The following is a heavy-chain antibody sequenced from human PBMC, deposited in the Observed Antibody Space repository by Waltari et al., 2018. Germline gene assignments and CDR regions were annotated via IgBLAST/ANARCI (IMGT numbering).Heavy chain of an antibody. V-gene: IGHV4-34*01. D-gene: IGHD5-12*01. J-gene: IGHJ3*02. CDR3: ASVYSGYDDDAFDI. CDR1: GGSFSGYY. Sequence: QVQLQQWGAGLLKPSETLSLTSAVYGGSFSGYYWSWIRQPPGKGLEWIGEINHSGSTNYNPSLKSRVTISVDTSKNQFSLKLSSVTAADTAVYYCASVYSGYDDDAFDIWGQGTMVTVSS. CDR2: INHSGST.